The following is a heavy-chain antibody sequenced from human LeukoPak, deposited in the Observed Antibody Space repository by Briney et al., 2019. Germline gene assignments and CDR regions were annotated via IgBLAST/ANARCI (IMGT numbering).Heavy chain of an antibody. D-gene: IGHD5-18*01. CDR3: AKDTGYSYGTVFDY. CDR2: ISWNSGSI. CDR1: GFTFDDYA. Sequence: GGSLRLSCAASGFTFDDYAMHWVRQPPGKGLEWVSGISWNSGSIGYADSVKGRFTISRDNARNSLYLQMNSLRAEDTALYYCAKDTGYSYGTVFDYWGQGTLVTVSS. J-gene: IGHJ4*02. V-gene: IGHV3-9*01.